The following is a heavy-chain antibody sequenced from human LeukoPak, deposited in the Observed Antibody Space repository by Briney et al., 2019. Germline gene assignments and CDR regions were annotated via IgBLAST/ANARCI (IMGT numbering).Heavy chain of an antibody. CDR2: ISGDGGST. D-gene: IGHD1-26*01. V-gene: IGHV3-43*02. CDR3: AKDNYSGSYQDAFDI. CDR1: GFTFSSYA. J-gene: IGHJ3*02. Sequence: PGGSLRLSCAASGFTFSSYAMSWVRQAPGKGLEWVSLISGDGGSTYYADSVKGRFTISRENSKNSLYLQMNSLRTEDTALYYCAKDNYSGSYQDAFDIWGQGTMVTVSS.